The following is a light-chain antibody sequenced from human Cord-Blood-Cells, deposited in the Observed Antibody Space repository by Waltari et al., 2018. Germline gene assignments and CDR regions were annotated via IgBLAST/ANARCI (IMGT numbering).Light chain of an antibody. J-gene: IGKJ3*01. V-gene: IGKV1-39*01. CDR2: AAS. CDR1: QSISSY. Sequence: DIQMTQSPSSLSASVGDRVTITCRASQSISSYLNGYQQKPGKAPKLLIYAASSLQSGVPSRFSGSGSGTDFTLTISSLQPEDFATYSCQQSYSTIFTFGPGTKVDIK. CDR3: QQSYSTIFT.